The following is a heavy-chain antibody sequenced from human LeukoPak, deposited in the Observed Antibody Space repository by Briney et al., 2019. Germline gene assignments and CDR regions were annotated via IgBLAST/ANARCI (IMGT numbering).Heavy chain of an antibody. CDR1: GFTFGDYY. V-gene: IGHV3-11*03. D-gene: IGHD3-10*01. CDR2: ISSSSSYT. Sequence: GGSLRLSCAASGFTFGDYYMSWIRQAPGKGLEWVSYISSSSSYTNYADSVKGRFTISRDNAKNSLYLQMNSLRAEDTAVYYCARHYYGSGSYYNALDYWGQGTLVTVSS. CDR3: ARHYYGSGSYYNALDY. J-gene: IGHJ4*02.